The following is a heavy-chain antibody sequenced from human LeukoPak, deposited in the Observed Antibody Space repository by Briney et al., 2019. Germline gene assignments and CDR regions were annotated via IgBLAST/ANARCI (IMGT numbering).Heavy chain of an antibody. J-gene: IGHJ5*02. D-gene: IGHD3-10*01. V-gene: IGHV3-30*03. CDR1: GFTFSSYG. CDR3: ARSGVRNWFDP. CDR2: ISYDGSNK. Sequence: GSLRLSCAASGFTFSSYGMHWVRQAPGKGLEWVAVISYDGSNKYYADSVKGRFTISRDNSKNTLYLQMNSLRAEDTAVYYCARSGVRNWFDPWGQGTLVTVSS.